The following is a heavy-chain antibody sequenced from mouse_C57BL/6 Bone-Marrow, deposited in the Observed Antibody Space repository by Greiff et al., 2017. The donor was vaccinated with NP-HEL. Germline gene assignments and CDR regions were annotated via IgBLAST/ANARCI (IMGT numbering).Heavy chain of an antibody. Sequence: VQLKESGGDLVKPGGSLKLSCAASGFTFSSYGMSWVRQTPDKRLEWVATISRGGSYHYYPDSVKGRFTISIDNAKNTLYLQMSSLKSEDTAMYYCARNSSCYHYAMDYWGQGTSVTVSS. CDR3: ARNSSCYHYAMDY. D-gene: IGHD3-2*02. CDR2: ISRGGSYH. J-gene: IGHJ4*01. CDR1: GFTFSSYG. V-gene: IGHV5-6*01.